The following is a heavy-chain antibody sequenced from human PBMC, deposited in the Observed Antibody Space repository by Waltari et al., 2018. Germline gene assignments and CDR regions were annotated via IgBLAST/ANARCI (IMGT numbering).Heavy chain of an antibody. CDR1: GFTFSSYA. D-gene: IGHD3-3*01. Sequence: EVQLLESGGGLVQPGGSLRLSCAASGFTFSSYAMSWVRQAPGKGLEWVSAIRVSGGSTYYADSVKGRFTISRDNSKNTLYLQMNSLRAEDTAVYYCAKGPRDITIFGGTGWFDPWGQGTLVTVSS. V-gene: IGHV3-23*01. CDR3: AKGPRDITIFGGTGWFDP. CDR2: IRVSGGST. J-gene: IGHJ5*02.